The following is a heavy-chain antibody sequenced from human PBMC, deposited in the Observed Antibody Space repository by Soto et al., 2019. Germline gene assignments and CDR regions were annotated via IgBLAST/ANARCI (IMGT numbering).Heavy chain of an antibody. CDR2: ISAYNGNT. V-gene: IGHV1-18*01. CDR3: ARRGVVVVPAAMYYYYYGMDV. CDR1: GYTFTSYG. D-gene: IGHD2-2*01. J-gene: IGHJ6*02. Sequence: QVQLVQSGAEVKKPGASVKVSCKASGYTFTSYGISWVRQAPGQGLEWMGWISAYNGNTNYAQKLQGRVTMTPDTSTSTAYMELRSLRSDDTDVYYCARRGVVVVPAAMYYYYYGMDVWGQGTTVTVSS.